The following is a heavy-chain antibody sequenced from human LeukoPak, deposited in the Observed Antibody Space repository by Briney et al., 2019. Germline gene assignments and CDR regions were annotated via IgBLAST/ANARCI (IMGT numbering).Heavy chain of an antibody. D-gene: IGHD5-24*01. CDR3: ARGGSGYNSFYYYGMDV. Sequence: SETLSLTCTVSSGSISSYYWSWIRQPPGKGLEWIGSIYYSGSTNYNPSLKSRVTISVDTSKNQFSLKLSSVTAADTAVYYCARGGSGYNSFYYYGMDVWGQGTTVTVSS. CDR2: IYYSGST. J-gene: IGHJ6*02. CDR1: SGSISSYY. V-gene: IGHV4-59*01.